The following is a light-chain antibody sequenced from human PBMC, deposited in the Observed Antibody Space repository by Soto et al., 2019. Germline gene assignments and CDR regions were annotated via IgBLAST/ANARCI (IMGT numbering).Light chain of an antibody. V-gene: IGKV1-5*01. CDR1: QSISSW. CDR2: YAS. J-gene: IGKJ1*01. CDR3: QQYNSYPRT. Sequence: DIQVTQTPSTLSASVGDRVTITCRASQSISSWLAWYQQKSGKAPKLLIYYASSLERGVPSRFSGSGSGTEFTLTISSLQHDDFETYYCQQYNSYPRTLRQGTKVDIK.